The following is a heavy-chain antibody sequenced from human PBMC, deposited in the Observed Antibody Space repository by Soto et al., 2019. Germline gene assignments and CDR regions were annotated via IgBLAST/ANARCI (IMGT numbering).Heavy chain of an antibody. V-gene: IGHV4-59*01. J-gene: IGHJ5*02. CDR2: IYYSGST. CDR1: GGSISSYY. CDR3: ARVYDILTGYYDPRFDP. D-gene: IGHD3-9*01. Sequence: SETLSLTCTVSGGSISSYYWSWIRQPPGKGLEWIGYIYYSGSTNYNPSLKSRVTISVDTSKNQFSLKLSSVTAADTAVYYCARVYDILTGYYDPRFDPWGQGTLVTVSS.